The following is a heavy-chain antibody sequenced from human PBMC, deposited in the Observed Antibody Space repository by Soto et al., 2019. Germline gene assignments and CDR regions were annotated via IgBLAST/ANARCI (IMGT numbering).Heavy chain of an antibody. D-gene: IGHD6-19*01. CDR2: IYYSGST. CDR1: GGSISSSSYY. CDR3: ARHEAPSGWYFDY. Sequence: QLQLQESGPGLVKPSETLSLTCTVSGGSISSSSYYWGWIRQPPGKGLEWIGSIYYSGSTYYNPSRKCRVTISVDTSANTFSLKLSSVTAADTAVYYCARHEAPSGWYFDYWGQGTLVTVSS. V-gene: IGHV4-39*01. J-gene: IGHJ4*02.